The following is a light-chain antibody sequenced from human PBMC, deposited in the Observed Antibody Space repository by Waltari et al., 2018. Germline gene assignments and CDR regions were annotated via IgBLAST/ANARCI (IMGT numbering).Light chain of an antibody. CDR2: GAS. CDR3: QQYNNWPRG. CDR1: QSVSSN. Sequence: EIVMTQSPATLSVSPGERATLSCRASQSVSSNLAWYQQKPGQAPRLLIYGASTRATGIPARFSGSGSGTEFTLTISSLQSEDFVVYYCQQYNNWPRGFGQGTKVEIK. V-gene: IGKV3-15*01. J-gene: IGKJ1*01.